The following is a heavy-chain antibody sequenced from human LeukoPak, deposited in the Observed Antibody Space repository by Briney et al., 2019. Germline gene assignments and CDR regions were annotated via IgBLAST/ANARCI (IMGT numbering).Heavy chain of an antibody. D-gene: IGHD4-23*01. CDR1: GGSFSGYY. J-gene: IGHJ3*02. V-gene: IGHV4-59*01. Sequence: SETLSLTCAVYGGSFSGYYWSWIRQPPGKGLEWIGYIYYSGSTNYNPSLKSRVTISVDTSKNQFSLKLSSVTAADTAVYYCARISVTLDAFDIWGQGTMVTVSS. CDR3: ARISVTLDAFDI. CDR2: IYYSGST.